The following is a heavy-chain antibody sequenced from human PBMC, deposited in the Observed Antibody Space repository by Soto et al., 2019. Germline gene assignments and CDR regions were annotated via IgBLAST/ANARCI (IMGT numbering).Heavy chain of an antibody. V-gene: IGHV4-30-4*01. D-gene: IGHD2-21*02. CDR1: GGSISTDHYH. J-gene: IGHJ6*02. Sequence: QVQLQESGPGLVRPSQTLSLTCTVSGGSISTDHYHWTWIRQTPGKGREWIGYIHYRGSIQSNPSLQSRVSMSVDTSKNLFSLKLSSVTAADTAVYFCAREDDGGDRDYYGLDVWGQGTTVTVSS. CDR3: AREDDGGDRDYYGLDV. CDR2: IHYRGSI.